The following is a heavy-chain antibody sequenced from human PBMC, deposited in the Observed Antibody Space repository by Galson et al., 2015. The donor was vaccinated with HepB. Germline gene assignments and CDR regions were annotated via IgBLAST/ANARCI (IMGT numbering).Heavy chain of an antibody. J-gene: IGHJ3*01. V-gene: IGHV2-70*11. CDR1: GFSLSASTMC. CDR3: ARLLLRRGYDSGDAFDF. D-gene: IGHD3-3*01. CDR2: IDWDDDK. Sequence: PSLVKPTQTLTLTCTFSGFSLSASTMCVSWIRQPPGKALEWLGRIDWDDDKYYNASLKTRLTISKDTSKNEVVLRMTNMDPVDTATYSCARLLLRRGYDSGDAFDFWGQGSMVIVSS.